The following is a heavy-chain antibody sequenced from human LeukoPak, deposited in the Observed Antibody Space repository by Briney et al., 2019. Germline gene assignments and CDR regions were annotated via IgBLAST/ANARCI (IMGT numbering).Heavy chain of an antibody. CDR1: GFTFCSYA. D-gene: IGHD3-22*01. V-gene: IGHV3-30-3*01. CDR2: ISYNGYNK. CDR3: ARDLIMMLVVPTGIDY. Sequence: GGSLRLSCAASGFTFCSYAMHWVRQAPGKGLEWVAVISYNGYNKYYADSAKGRFTISRDNSKNTLDLQMNSLRAEDTAVYYCARDLIMMLVVPTGIDYWGQGTLVTVSS. J-gene: IGHJ4*02.